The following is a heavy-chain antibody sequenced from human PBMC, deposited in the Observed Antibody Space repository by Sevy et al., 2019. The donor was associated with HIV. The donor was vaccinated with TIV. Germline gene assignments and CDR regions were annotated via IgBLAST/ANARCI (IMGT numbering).Heavy chain of an antibody. CDR1: GFTFSSFA. Sequence: GGSLRLSCAASGFTFSSFAMHWVRQVPGKGLEWVSFISYDGCYKRYVDSVKGRFTISRDSSKNTLYLQMNSLRGGDTAVYYCAKDGPPYYTSGSYMYYFDYWGQGALVTVSS. V-gene: IGHV3-30*18. CDR3: AKDGPPYYTSGSYMYYFDY. CDR2: ISYDGCYK. D-gene: IGHD3-10*01. J-gene: IGHJ4*02.